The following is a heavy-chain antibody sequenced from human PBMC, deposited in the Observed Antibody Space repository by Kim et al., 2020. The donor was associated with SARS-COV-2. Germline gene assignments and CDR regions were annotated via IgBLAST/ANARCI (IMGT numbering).Heavy chain of an antibody. V-gene: IGHV3-48*03. CDR2: ISSSGSTI. Sequence: GGSLRLSCAASGFTFSSYEMNWVRQAPGKGLEWVSYISSSGSTIYYADSVKGRFTISRDNAKNSLYLQMNSLRAEDTAVYYCARGRDYGDPNGLDYWGQGTLVTVSS. CDR1: GFTFSSYE. CDR3: ARGRDYGDPNGLDY. J-gene: IGHJ4*02. D-gene: IGHD4-17*01.